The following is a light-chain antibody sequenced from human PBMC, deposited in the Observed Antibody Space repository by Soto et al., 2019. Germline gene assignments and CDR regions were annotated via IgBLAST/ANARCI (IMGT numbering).Light chain of an antibody. Sequence: DIQLTQSPSSLSASVADRVTITCRASQTTTTYLSWFQQKPGKAPKLLVYGASSLQSGVPSRFSGSGSGTEFTLTISSLQSEDFATYYCQQSYTTPITFGQGTRLEIK. V-gene: IGKV1-39*01. J-gene: IGKJ5*01. CDR3: QQSYTTPIT. CDR1: QTTTTY. CDR2: GAS.